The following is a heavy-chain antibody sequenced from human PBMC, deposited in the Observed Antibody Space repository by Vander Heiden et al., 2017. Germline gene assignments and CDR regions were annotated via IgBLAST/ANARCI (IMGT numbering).Heavy chain of an antibody. CDR3: ARDRWFGELLVNDY. CDR1: GYSISSGYY. Sequence: QVQLQESGPGLVKPSETLSLTCAVSGYSISSGYYWGWIRQAPGKGLEWIGSIYHSGSTYYNPSLKSRVTISVDTSKNQFSRKLSSVTAADTAVYYCARDRWFGELLVNDYWGQGTLVTVSS. CDR2: IYHSGST. V-gene: IGHV4-38-2*02. D-gene: IGHD3-10*01. J-gene: IGHJ4*02.